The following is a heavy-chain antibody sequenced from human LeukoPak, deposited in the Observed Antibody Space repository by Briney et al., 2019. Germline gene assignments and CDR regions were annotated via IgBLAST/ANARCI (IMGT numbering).Heavy chain of an antibody. J-gene: IGHJ4*02. V-gene: IGHV3-21*01. D-gene: IGHD6-13*01. CDR3: ARERVVAAAVPFDY. CDR2: ISSSSSYI. CDR1: GFTFSSYS. Sequence: GGSLRLSCAASGFTFSSYSMNWVRQAPGKGLEWVSSISSSSSYIYYADSVKGRFTISRDNAKNSLYLQMNSRRAEDTAVYYCARERVVAAAVPFDYWGQGTLVTVSS.